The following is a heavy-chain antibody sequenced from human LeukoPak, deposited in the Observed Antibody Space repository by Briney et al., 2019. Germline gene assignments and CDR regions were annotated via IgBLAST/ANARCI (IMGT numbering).Heavy chain of an antibody. J-gene: IGHJ4*02. CDR1: GGSISSYY. CDR3: ARDRGLEYSSPFDY. CDR2: IYYSGST. Sequence: PSETLSLTXTVSGGSISSYYWSWIRQPPGKGLEWIGYIYYSGSTNYNPSLKSRVTISVDTSKNQFSLKLSSVTAADTAVYYCARDRGLEYSSPFDYWGQRTLVTVSS. D-gene: IGHD6-6*01. V-gene: IGHV4-59*01.